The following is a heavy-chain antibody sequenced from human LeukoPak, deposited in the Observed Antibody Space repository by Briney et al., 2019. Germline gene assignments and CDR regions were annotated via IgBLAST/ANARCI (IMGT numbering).Heavy chain of an antibody. V-gene: IGHV3-21*01. CDR2: ISSSSSYI. J-gene: IGHJ6*03. D-gene: IGHD5-18*01. Sequence: GGSLRLSCAASGFTFSSYSMNWVRQAPGKGLEWVSSISSSSSYIYYADSVRGRFSISRDNAKNSLYLQMNSLRAEDTAVYYCARELSVTSYYYYYYMDVWGKGTTVTVSS. CDR1: GFTFSSYS. CDR3: ARELSVTSYYYYYYMDV.